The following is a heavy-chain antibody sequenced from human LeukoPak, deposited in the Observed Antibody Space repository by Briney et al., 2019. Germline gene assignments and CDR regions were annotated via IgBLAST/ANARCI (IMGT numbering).Heavy chain of an antibody. D-gene: IGHD2-15*01. CDR1: GFTFSNYA. CDR2: VTGSGGDT. Sequence: GGSLRLSCAASGFTFSNYAMSWVRQTPGKGLECVSVVTGSGGDTYYTGSVNGRFTISRDNSKNTLYPQMNSLRTEDTAVYYCARGTLEHCSGASCYPLDSWGQGTLVTVSS. V-gene: IGHV3-23*01. CDR3: ARGTLEHCSGASCYPLDS. J-gene: IGHJ5*01.